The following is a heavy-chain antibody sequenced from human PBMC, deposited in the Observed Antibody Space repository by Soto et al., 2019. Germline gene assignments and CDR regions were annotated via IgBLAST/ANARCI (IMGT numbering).Heavy chain of an antibody. CDR1: GGSISSGDYY. CDR2: IYYSGST. J-gene: IGHJ3*02. CDR3: ARVQCSWFDFDI. D-gene: IGHD6-13*01. Sequence: QVQLQESGPGLVKPSQTLSLTCTVSGGSISSGDYYWSWLRQHQGKGLEWIGYIYYSGSTYYNPCLRRRVTIPVDTSKSQFSVKLSSVTAADTAGYYGARVQCSWFDFDILGQGRMVTVSS. V-gene: IGHV4-31*03.